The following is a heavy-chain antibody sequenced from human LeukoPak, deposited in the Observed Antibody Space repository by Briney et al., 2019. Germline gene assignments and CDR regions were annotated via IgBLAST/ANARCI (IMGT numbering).Heavy chain of an antibody. D-gene: IGHD2-15*01. CDR1: GCSVSSGGHY. J-gene: IGHJ5*02. Sequence: SQTLSLACTVSGCSVSSGGHYWTWIRQYPGKGLEWNGYIYYSGTTHYNPSLKSRVTISVDTSKNQFSLNLRSVTAADTAVYYCARTVVIAATYWFDPWGQGSLVTVSS. V-gene: IGHV4-31*03. CDR3: ARTVVIAATYWFDP. CDR2: IYYSGTT.